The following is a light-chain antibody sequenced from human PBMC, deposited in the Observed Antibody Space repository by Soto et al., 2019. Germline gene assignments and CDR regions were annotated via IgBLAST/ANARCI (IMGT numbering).Light chain of an antibody. CDR1: QSVNSAY. Sequence: EIVLTQSPGTLSLSPGERATLSCRASQSVNSAYLAWYQQKPGQAPRLLIYGASNRAAGIPDRFSGSGSETDFTHTISRLEPEDFAVYCCQQYADSPPSLIFGGGTKVEIK. V-gene: IGKV3-20*01. J-gene: IGKJ4*01. CDR2: GAS. CDR3: QQYADSPPSLI.